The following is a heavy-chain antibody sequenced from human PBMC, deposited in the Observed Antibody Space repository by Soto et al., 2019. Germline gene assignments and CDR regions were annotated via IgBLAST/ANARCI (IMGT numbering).Heavy chain of an antibody. CDR1: RGTFSSYA. CDR3: ASSYRAYDSSGYFDY. V-gene: IGHV1-69*13. Sequence: SVKVSFKASRGTFSSYAISWVRQAPGQGLEWMGGIIPIFGTANYAQKFQGRVTITADESTSTAYMELSSLRSEDTAVYYCASSYRAYDSSGYFDYWGQGTLVTVSS. D-gene: IGHD3-22*01. J-gene: IGHJ4*02. CDR2: IIPIFGTA.